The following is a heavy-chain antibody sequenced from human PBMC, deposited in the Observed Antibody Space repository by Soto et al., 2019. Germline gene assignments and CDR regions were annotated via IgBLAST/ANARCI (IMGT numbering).Heavy chain of an antibody. D-gene: IGHD1-26*01. V-gene: IGHV1-3*01. Sequence: ASVKVSCKASGYAFTSYAMHWVRQAPGQRLEWMGWINAGNGNTKYSQKFQGRVTITRDTSASTAYMELSSLRSEDTAVYYCARGGQIVGATSGYWGQGTLVTVSS. CDR3: ARGGQIVGATSGY. CDR1: GYAFTSYA. CDR2: INAGNGNT. J-gene: IGHJ4*02.